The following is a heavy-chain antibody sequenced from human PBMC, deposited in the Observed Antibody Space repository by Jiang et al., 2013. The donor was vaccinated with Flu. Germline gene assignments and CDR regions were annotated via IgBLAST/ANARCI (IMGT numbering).Heavy chain of an antibody. CDR3: ARGGGIVVVPAALGWFDP. CDR1: GYTFTSYG. CDR2: ISAYNGNT. V-gene: IGHV1-18*04. Sequence: SVKVSCKASGYTFTSYGISWVRQAPGQGLEWMGWISAYNGNTNYAQKLQGRVTMTTDTSTSTAYMELRSLRSDDTAVYYCARGGGIVVVPAALGWFDPWGQGTLVTVSS. J-gene: IGHJ5*02. D-gene: IGHD2-2*01.